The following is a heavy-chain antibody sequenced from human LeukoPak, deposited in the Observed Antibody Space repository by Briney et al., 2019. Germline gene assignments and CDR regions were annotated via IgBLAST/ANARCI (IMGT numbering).Heavy chain of an antibody. Sequence: ASVKVSCKASGYTFTSYYMHWVRQAPGQGLEWMGIINPSGGSTSYAQKFQGRITMTRDTSTSTVYMELSSLRSEDTAVYYCARVNLPRGYCSSTSCYGAFDIWGQGTMVTVSS. J-gene: IGHJ3*02. V-gene: IGHV1-46*01. D-gene: IGHD2-2*01. CDR3: ARVNLPRGYCSSTSCYGAFDI. CDR2: INPSGGST. CDR1: GYTFTSYY.